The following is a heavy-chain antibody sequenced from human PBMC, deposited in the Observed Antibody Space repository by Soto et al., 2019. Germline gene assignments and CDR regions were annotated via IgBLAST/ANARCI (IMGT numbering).Heavy chain of an antibody. CDR2: VTHNGRN. Sequence: QLHPQQWGAGLLKPSATLSLTCAVYGGSFSGYFWYWIRQSPGKGLEWIGKVTHNGRNNYNPSLKRRVTISLDMTKNQISLKLTSVTAADTAVYYCARGGSSDWQAAFDFWGKGTMVTVSS. V-gene: IGHV4-34*01. D-gene: IGHD6-19*01. CDR3: ARGGSSDWQAAFDF. J-gene: IGHJ3*01. CDR1: GGSFSGYF.